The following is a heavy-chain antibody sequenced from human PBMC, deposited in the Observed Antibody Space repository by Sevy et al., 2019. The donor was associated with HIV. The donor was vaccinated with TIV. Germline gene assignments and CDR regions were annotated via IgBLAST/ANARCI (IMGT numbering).Heavy chain of an antibody. CDR1: GFTFSSYA. CDR2: ISGSGGST. J-gene: IGHJ5*02. Sequence: GGSLRLSCAASGFTFSSYAMSWVRQAPGKGLEWVSAISGSGGSTYYADSVKGRFTISRDNSKNTLYLQMNSLRAEDTAVYYCAKGGSSGWYNWFDPWGQEPCSPSPQ. CDR3: AKGGSSGWYNWFDP. D-gene: IGHD6-19*01. V-gene: IGHV3-23*01.